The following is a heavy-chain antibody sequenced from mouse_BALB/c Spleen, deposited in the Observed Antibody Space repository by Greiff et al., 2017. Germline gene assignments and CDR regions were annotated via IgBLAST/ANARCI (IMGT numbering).Heavy chain of an antibody. D-gene: IGHD2-1*01. CDR2: ISSGGSYT. CDR1: GFTFSSYG. J-gene: IGHJ3*01. CDR3: ARQICYGNYAWFAY. Sequence: EVMLVESGGDLVKPGGSLKLSCAASGFTFSSYGMSWVRQTPDKRLEWVATISSGGSYTYYPDSVKGRFTISRDNAKNTLYLQMSSLKSEDTAMYYCARQICYGNYAWFAYWGQGTLVTVSA. V-gene: IGHV5-6*01.